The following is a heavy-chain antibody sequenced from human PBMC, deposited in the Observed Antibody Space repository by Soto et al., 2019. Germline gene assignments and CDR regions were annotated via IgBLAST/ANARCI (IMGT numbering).Heavy chain of an antibody. CDR3: EREKVWGFDY. V-gene: IGHV4-34*01. CDR2: INHSGST. J-gene: IGHJ4*02. CDR1: GGSFSGYY. Sequence: PSETLSLTCAVYGGSFSGYYWSWIRQPPGKGLEWIGEINHSGSTNYNPSLKSRVTISVDTSKNQFSLKLSSVTAAATAVYYCEREKVWGFDYWGEGTLVTVSS. D-gene: IGHD7-27*01.